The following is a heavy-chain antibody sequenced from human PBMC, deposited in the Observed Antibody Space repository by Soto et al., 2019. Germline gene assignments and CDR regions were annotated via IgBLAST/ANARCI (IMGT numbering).Heavy chain of an antibody. CDR1: GGSISSGGYS. J-gene: IGHJ4*02. CDR2: IYHSGST. D-gene: IGHD2-15*01. CDR3: ARVFPDCSGGSCYSYFDY. V-gene: IGHV4-30-2*01. Sequence: SETLSLTCAVSGGSISSGGYSWSWIRQPPGKGLEWIGYIYHSGSTYYNPSLKSRVTISVDRSKNQFSLKLSSVTAADTAVYYCARVFPDCSGGSCYSYFDYWGQGTLVTVSS.